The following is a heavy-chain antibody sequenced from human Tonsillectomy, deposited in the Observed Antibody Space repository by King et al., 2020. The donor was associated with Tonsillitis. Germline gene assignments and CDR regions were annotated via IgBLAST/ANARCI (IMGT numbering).Heavy chain of an antibody. CDR2: IKSKTDGGTT. J-gene: IGHJ6*02. CDR1: GFTFSNAW. CDR3: TASNSRGVTMIVVVTLGDYYGMDV. Sequence: VQLVESGGGLVKPGGSLRLSCAASGFTFSNAWMSWVRQAPGKGLEWVGRIKSKTDGGTTDYAAPVKGRFTISRDDSKNTLYLQMNSLKTEDTAVYYCTASNSRGVTMIVVVTLGDYYGMDVWGQGTTVTVSS. V-gene: IGHV3-15*01. D-gene: IGHD3-22*01.